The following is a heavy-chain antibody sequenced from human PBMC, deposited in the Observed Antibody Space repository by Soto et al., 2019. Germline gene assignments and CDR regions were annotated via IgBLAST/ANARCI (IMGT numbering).Heavy chain of an antibody. V-gene: IGHV2-5*02. CDR3: ARTYYDFVTGYYTDSFDI. CDR2: IYWDDDK. J-gene: IGHJ3*02. D-gene: IGHD3-9*01. CDR1: GFSLSTSGVG. Sequence: SGPTLVNPTQTLTLTCTFSGFSLSTSGVGVAWIRQPPGKALEWLALIYWDDDKRYSPSLKSRLTITEDTSKNQVVLTMTDMDPVDTATYYCARTYYDFVTGYYTDSFDIWGQGTMVTVSS.